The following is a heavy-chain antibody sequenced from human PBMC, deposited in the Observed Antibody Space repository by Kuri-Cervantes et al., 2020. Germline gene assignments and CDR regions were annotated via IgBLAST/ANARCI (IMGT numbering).Heavy chain of an antibody. Sequence: LSLTCAASGFTFSSYGMHWVRQAPGKGLEWVAVISYDGSNKYYADSVKGRFTISRDNSKNTLYLQMNSLRAEDTALYYCARDHSRNQLDYWGQGTLVTVSS. D-gene: IGHD6-13*01. CDR1: GFTFSSYG. CDR2: ISYDGSNK. CDR3: ARDHSRNQLDY. J-gene: IGHJ4*02. V-gene: IGHV3-30*03.